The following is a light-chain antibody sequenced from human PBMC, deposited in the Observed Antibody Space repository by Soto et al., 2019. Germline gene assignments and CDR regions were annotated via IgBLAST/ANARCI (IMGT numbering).Light chain of an antibody. Sequence: QSVLTQPPSASGTPGQRVTISCSGSSSNIGSNYVYWYQQLPGTAPKLLIYSNNQRPSGVPDRFSGSKSGTSASLAISGLRSEYEADYFCAAWDDSLNGPVFGGGTKLTVL. V-gene: IGLV1-47*02. CDR1: SSNIGSNY. CDR3: AAWDDSLNGPV. J-gene: IGLJ3*02. CDR2: SNN.